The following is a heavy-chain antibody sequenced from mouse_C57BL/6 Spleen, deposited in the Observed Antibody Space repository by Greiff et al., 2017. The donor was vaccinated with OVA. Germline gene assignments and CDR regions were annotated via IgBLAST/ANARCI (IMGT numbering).Heavy chain of an antibody. Sequence: VKLVESGPGLVQPSQSLSITCTVSGFSLTSYGVHWVRQSPGKGLEWLGVIWRGGSTDYNAAFMSRLSITKDNSKSQVFFKMNSLQADDTAIYYCAKTGKDGYYWYFDVWGTGTTVTVSS. J-gene: IGHJ1*03. D-gene: IGHD2-3*01. CDR3: AKTGKDGYYWYFDV. V-gene: IGHV2-5*01. CDR1: GFSLTSYG. CDR2: IWRGGST.